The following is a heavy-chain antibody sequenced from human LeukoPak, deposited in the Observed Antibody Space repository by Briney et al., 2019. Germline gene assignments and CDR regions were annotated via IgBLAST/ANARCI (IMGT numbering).Heavy chain of an antibody. CDR2: IYYSGST. V-gene: IGHV4-59*08. D-gene: IGHD6-13*01. CDR1: GGSISSYY. Sequence: SETLSLTCTVSGGSISSYYWSWLRQPPGKGLEWIGYIYYSGSTNYNPSLTSRVTISVDTSKNQFSLKLSSVTAADTAVYYCARHGYSSSWYRGGWFDPWGQGTLVTVSS. J-gene: IGHJ5*02. CDR3: ARHGYSSSWYRGGWFDP.